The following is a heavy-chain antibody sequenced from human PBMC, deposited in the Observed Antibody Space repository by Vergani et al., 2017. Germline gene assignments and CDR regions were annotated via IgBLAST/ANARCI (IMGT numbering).Heavy chain of an antibody. J-gene: IGHJ6*03. CDR3: ARVNTETNVHLYYYYYMDV. CDR2: IDHTGLP. Sequence: QVQLQQWGGGLLKPSETLSLTCVVNGWSFTSYHWTWIRQSPGEGLGWVGQIDHTGLPDYTPSLKSRLTMSVDKSRKHFSLTLNSVTPTDTAIYFCARVNTETNVHLYYYYYMDVWGQGTAVTVS. D-gene: IGHD4-11*01. V-gene: IGHV4-34*01. CDR1: GWSFTSYH.